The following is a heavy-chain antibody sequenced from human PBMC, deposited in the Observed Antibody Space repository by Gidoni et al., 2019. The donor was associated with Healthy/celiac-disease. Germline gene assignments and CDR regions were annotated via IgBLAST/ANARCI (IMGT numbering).Heavy chain of an antibody. V-gene: IGHV4-4*02. CDR2: IYHSGST. CDR3: ARDHGDPRLVYFDY. Sequence: QAQLQESGPGLVKPSGTLSLTCAVSGGSIRSSNWWSWVRQPPGKGLEWIGEIYHSGSTNYNPSLKSRVTISVDKSKNQFSLKLSSVTVADTAVYYCARDHGDPRLVYFDYWGQGTLVTVSS. D-gene: IGHD4-17*01. CDR1: GGSIRSSNW. J-gene: IGHJ4*02.